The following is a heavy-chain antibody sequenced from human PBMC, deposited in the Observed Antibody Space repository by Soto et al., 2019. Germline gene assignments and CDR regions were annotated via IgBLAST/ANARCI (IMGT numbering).Heavy chain of an antibody. CDR3: VMLGGWPGGRSGMDV. J-gene: IGHJ6*02. CDR1: GLIFSDYH. Sequence: EVPLVESGGGLVQPGGSLSLSCAASGLIFSDYHMDWVRQPPGKGLEWVGRIRRKANSYTTEYAASVKGRFNVSRDDSKTPLYSPMNSLKSEDTAVYYCVMLGGWPGGRSGMDVWGQGTTVTVSS. CDR2: IRRKANSYTT. D-gene: IGHD6-19*01. V-gene: IGHV3-72*01.